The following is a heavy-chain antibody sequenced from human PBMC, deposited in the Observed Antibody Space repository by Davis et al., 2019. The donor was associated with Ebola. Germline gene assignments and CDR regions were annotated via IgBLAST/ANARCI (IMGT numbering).Heavy chain of an antibody. J-gene: IGHJ6*02. CDR2: VSASGGNT. Sequence: GESLKISCVASGFSFTRNVMTWVRQAPGKGLEWVSSVSASGGNTYYADSVKGRFTISRDNSKNTLYLQMNSLRAEDTAVYYCAKDGYDYDYYYGMDVWGQGTTVTVSS. CDR3: AKDGYDYDYYYGMDV. D-gene: IGHD5-12*01. V-gene: IGHV3-23*01. CDR1: GFSFTRNV.